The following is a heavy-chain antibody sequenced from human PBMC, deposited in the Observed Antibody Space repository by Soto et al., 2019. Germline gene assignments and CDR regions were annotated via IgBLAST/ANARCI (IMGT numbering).Heavy chain of an antibody. CDR2: ISSSSSTI. Sequence: EVQLVESGGGLVQPGGSLRLSCAASGFTFSSYGMNWVRQAPGKGLEWVSYISSSSSTIYYTDSVTGRFTISRDNAKNSLYLQMNSLRDEDTAVYFCATWFSSSRSYWGQGTLVTVSS. J-gene: IGHJ4*02. CDR3: ATWFSSSRSY. CDR1: GFTFSSYG. D-gene: IGHD6-13*01. V-gene: IGHV3-48*02.